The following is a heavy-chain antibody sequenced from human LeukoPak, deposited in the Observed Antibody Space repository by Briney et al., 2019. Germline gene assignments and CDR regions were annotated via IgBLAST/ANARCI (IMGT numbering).Heavy chain of an antibody. Sequence: ASVKVSCKASGYTFTSYGISWVRQAPGQGLEWMGWINPNSGGTNYAQKFQGRVTMTRDTSISTAYMELSRLRSDDTAVYYCARLKVGGPHYYYYYGMDVWGQGTTVTVSS. CDR3: ARLKVGGPHYYYYYGMDV. CDR1: GYTFTSYG. CDR2: INPNSGGT. J-gene: IGHJ6*02. V-gene: IGHV1-2*02. D-gene: IGHD4-23*01.